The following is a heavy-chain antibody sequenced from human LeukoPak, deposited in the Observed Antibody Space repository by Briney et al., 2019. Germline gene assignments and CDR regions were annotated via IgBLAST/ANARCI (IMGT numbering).Heavy chain of an antibody. V-gene: IGHV5-51*01. CDR1: GYSFTNYW. J-gene: IGHJ5*02. D-gene: IGHD3-10*01. CDR2: IYPGDFDT. Sequence: GESLKISCKGSGYSFTNYWIGWVRQMPGKGLEWMGVIYPGDFDTRYSQSFQGQVTISADKSISTAYLQWSSLKASDTAIYYCARRGDREWFDPWGEGTLVTVSS. CDR3: ARRGDREWFDP.